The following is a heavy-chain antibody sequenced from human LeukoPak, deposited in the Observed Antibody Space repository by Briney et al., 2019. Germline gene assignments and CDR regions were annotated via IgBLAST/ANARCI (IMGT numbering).Heavy chain of an antibody. CDR2: INHSGST. D-gene: IGHD6-13*01. J-gene: IGHJ5*02. CDR3: ARRRYSSSWYVGNWFDP. CDR1: GGSFSGYY. Sequence: SETLSLTCAVYGGSFSGYYWSWIRQPPGKGLEWIGEINHSGSTNYNPSLKSRVTISVDTSKNQFSLKLSFVTAADTAVYYCARRRYSSSWYVGNWFDPWGQGTLVTVSS. V-gene: IGHV4-34*01.